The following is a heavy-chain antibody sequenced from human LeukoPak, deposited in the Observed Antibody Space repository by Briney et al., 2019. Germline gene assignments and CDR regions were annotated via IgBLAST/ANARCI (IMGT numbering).Heavy chain of an antibody. D-gene: IGHD6-19*01. CDR3: ARGPQWLNY. Sequence: SQTLSLTCIISGDSVSSDSATWNWIRQSPSRGLEWLRRTYYRSKWYSAYAVSVKSRISINSDTSKNQFSLQLNSVTPEDTAIYYCARGPQWLNYWGQGTLVTVSS. CDR1: GDSVSSDSAT. V-gene: IGHV6-1*01. CDR2: TYYRSKWYS. J-gene: IGHJ4*02.